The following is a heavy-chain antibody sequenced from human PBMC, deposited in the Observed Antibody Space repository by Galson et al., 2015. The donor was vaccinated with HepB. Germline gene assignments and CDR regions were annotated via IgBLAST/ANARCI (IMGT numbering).Heavy chain of an antibody. V-gene: IGHV3-23*01. CDR2: ISDRGTYT. CDR3: AKGDVWGSAALNYGMDV. J-gene: IGHJ6*02. D-gene: IGHD3-16*01. Sequence: SLRLSCAASGFTFNNYAMNWLRQAPGKGLEWLSVISDRGTYTAYADSVKGRFAISRDNSEDTVFLQMTSLGVEDTAVYYCAKGDVWGSAALNYGMDVWGQGTTVTVSS. CDR1: GFTFNNYA.